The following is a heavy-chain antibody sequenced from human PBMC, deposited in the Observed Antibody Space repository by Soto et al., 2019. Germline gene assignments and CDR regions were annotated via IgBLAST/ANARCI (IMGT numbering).Heavy chain of an antibody. Sequence: QVQLVESGGGVVQPGRSLRLSCAASGFTFSSYAMHWVRQAPGKGLEWVAVISYDGSNKYYADSVKGRFTISRDNSKNTLYLQMNSLRAEDTAVYYCARDHSITMIVVVITQYYFDYWGQGTLVTVSS. D-gene: IGHD3-22*01. CDR2: ISYDGSNK. V-gene: IGHV3-30-3*01. CDR3: ARDHSITMIVVVITQYYFDY. CDR1: GFTFSSYA. J-gene: IGHJ4*02.